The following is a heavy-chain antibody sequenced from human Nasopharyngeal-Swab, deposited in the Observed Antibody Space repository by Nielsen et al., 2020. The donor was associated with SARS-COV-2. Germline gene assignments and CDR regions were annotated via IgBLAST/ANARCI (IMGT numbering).Heavy chain of an antibody. D-gene: IGHD3-9*01. CDR3: ARDLGGYDILTGYYHYYYYMDV. Sequence: WIRQPPGKGLEWIGYIYYSGSTNYNPSLKSRVTISVDTSKNQFSLKLSSVTAADTAVYYCARDLGGYDILTGYYHYYYYMDVWGKGTTVPSP. V-gene: IGHV4-59*01. J-gene: IGHJ6*03. CDR2: IYYSGST.